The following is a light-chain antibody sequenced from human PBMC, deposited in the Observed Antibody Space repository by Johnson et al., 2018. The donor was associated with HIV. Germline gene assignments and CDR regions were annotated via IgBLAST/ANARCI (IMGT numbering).Light chain of an antibody. Sequence: QSVLTQPPSVSAAPRQKVTISCSGSSSNIGKNYVSWYRHLPGTAPKLLVYENIMRPSGIPDRFSGSKSGTSATLGITGLQTGDEADYYCGTWDSSLSVYVFGTGTKVTVL. J-gene: IGLJ1*01. V-gene: IGLV1-51*02. CDR1: SSNIGKNY. CDR3: GTWDSSLSVYV. CDR2: ENI.